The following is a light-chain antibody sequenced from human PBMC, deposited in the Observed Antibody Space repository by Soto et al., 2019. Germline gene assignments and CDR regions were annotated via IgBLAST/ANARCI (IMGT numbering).Light chain of an antibody. Sequence: DIQMTQSPSTLSASVGEGVTITCRASQSISNWLAWYQQKQGKAPKLLIFKASNLESGVPSRFSGRGSGTECTLTISSLQPDDFATYYCQQYHSSPVPFGQGTKVEV. CDR1: QSISNW. V-gene: IGKV1-5*03. CDR3: QQYHSSPVP. J-gene: IGKJ1*01. CDR2: KAS.